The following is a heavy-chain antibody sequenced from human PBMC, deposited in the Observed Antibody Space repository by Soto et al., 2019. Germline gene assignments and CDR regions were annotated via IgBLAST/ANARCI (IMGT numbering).Heavy chain of an antibody. J-gene: IGHJ4*02. CDR1: GGSFSGYY. V-gene: IGHV4-34*01. CDR2: INHSGST. D-gene: IGHD3-10*01. CDR3: ARETSYGPTPDY. Sequence: SETLSLTCAVYGGSFSGYYRSWIRQPPGKGLEWIGEINHSGSTNYNPSLKSRVTISVDTSKNQFSLKLSSVTAADTAVYYCARETSYGPTPDYWGQGTLVTVSS.